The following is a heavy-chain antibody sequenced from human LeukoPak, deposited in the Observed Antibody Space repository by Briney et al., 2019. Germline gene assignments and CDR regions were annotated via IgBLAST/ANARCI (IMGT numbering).Heavy chain of an antibody. D-gene: IGHD2-21*01. V-gene: IGHV3-23*01. CDR1: GFTFSSYA. Sequence: GGCLRLSCAASGFTFSSYAMSWVRQAPGKGLEWVSTISASGGSTYYVDSVKGRFTISRDNSKNTLSLQMNSLRAEDTAVYYCAKSIIDYWGQGTLVTVSS. J-gene: IGHJ4*02. CDR3: AKSIIDY. CDR2: ISASGGST.